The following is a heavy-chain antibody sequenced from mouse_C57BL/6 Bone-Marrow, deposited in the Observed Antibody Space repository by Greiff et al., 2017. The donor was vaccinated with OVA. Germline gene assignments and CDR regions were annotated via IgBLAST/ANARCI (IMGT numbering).Heavy chain of an antibody. V-gene: IGHV2-2*01. CDR3: ARNEGGNHDN. D-gene: IGHD2-1*01. Sequence: VKLQESGPGLVQPSQSLSITCTVSGFSLTSYGVHWVRQSPGKGLEWLGVIWSGGSTDYTAAFISRLSISKDNSKSQVFFKMNNLQADDTAIYYCARNEGGNHDNWGQGTTLTVSS. CDR1: GFSLTSYG. J-gene: IGHJ2*01. CDR2: IWSGGST.